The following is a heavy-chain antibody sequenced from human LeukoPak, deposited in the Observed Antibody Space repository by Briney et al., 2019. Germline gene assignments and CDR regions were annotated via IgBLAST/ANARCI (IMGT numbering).Heavy chain of an antibody. CDR2: IIPIFGTA. V-gene: IGHV1-69*06. J-gene: IGHJ6*04. Sequence: SVKVSCKASGGTFSSYAISWVRQAPGQGLKWMGGIIPIFGTANYAQKFQGRVTITADKSTSTAYMELSSLRSEDTAVYCCARATEDIVVVPATYYYYGMDVWGKGTTVTVSS. CDR1: GGTFSSYA. D-gene: IGHD2-2*01. CDR3: ARATEDIVVVPATYYYYGMDV.